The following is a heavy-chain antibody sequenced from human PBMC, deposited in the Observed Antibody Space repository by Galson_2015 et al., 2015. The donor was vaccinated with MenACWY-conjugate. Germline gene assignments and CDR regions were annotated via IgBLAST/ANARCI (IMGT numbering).Heavy chain of an antibody. D-gene: IGHD3-16*01. V-gene: IGHV1-46*01. Sequence: SVKVSCKASGYTFASYYIHWVRQAPGQGLEWVGLINPSGGSTSYAQRFRGRVTMTRDTSTSTLYMELSSLRSEDTAVYYCARDQNLKSGGTYFDYWGQGTLVTVSS. J-gene: IGHJ4*02. CDR3: ARDQNLKSGGTYFDY. CDR2: INPSGGST. CDR1: GYTFASYY.